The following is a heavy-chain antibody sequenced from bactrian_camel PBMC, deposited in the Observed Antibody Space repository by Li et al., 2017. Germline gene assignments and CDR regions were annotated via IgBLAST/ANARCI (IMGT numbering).Heavy chain of an antibody. D-gene: IGHD1*01. CDR2: IRTGYPFTS. Sequence: VQLVESGGGSVQAGGSLRLSCAAFGYTYSTYCMGWFRQSPGNERETVASIRTGYPFTSDFADSVQGRFRISQDNAKNTVYLEMNNLKPEDTAMYNCAADPVTGGDWRFIDLRSYWGQGTQVTVS. CDR1: GYTYSTYC. J-gene: IGHJ4*01. V-gene: IGHV3-3*01. CDR3: AADPVTGGDWRFIDLRSY.